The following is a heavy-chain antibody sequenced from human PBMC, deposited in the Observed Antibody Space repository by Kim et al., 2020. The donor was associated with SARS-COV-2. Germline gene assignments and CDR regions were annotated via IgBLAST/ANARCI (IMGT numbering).Heavy chain of an antibody. V-gene: IGHV4-39*01. CDR3: ARRVVGATKPLNWFDP. D-gene: IGHD1-26*01. Sequence: SHKSRVTISVDTSKNQFSLKLSSVTAAETAVYYCARRVVGATKPLNWFDPWGQGTLVTVSS. J-gene: IGHJ5*02.